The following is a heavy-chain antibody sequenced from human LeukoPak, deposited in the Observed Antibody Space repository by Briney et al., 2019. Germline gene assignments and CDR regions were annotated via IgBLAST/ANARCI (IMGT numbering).Heavy chain of an antibody. CDR2: IYTSGST. CDR1: GGSLSSGSYY. CDR3: ASQMGGGWFCYYYYYMDV. V-gene: IGHV4-61*02. Sequence: SQTLSLTCTVSGGSLSSGSYYWSWIRQPAGKGLEWIGRIYTSGSTNYNPSLKSRVTMSVDTSKSQFPLKLSSVTAADTAVYYCASQMGGGWFCYYYYYMDVWGKRTTVTVSS. D-gene: IGHD6-19*01. J-gene: IGHJ6*03.